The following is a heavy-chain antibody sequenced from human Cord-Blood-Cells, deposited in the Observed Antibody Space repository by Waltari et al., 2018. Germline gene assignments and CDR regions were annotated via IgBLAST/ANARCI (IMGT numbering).Heavy chain of an antibody. J-gene: IGHJ4*02. V-gene: IGHV4-59*01. CDR3: GRGRYDYYGSGSYRGFDY. CDR2: IYYSGST. D-gene: IGHD3-10*01. Sequence: QVQLQESGPGLVKPSETLSLTCTVSGGSISSYYWSWIRQPPGKGLEWIGYIYYSGSTNYNPPRKSRVTISVYTSKNQFSLTLSSVTAADTAVYYCGRGRYDYYGSGSYRGFDYWGQGTLVTVSS. CDR1: GGSISSYY.